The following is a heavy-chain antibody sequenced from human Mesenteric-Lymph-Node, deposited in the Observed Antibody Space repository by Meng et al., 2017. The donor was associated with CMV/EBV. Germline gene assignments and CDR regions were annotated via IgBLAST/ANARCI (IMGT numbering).Heavy chain of an antibody. D-gene: IGHD3-16*01. CDR3: VKDDNDYMGEIGS. CDR2: IYTDDVKT. V-gene: IGHV3-23*03. J-gene: IGHJ5*02. Sequence: GESLKISCAASGFTFIKYAMSWVRQAPGKGLEWVSVIYTDDVKTYYADSVKGRFTISRDHSKNMLYLQMNSLRAEDTATYYRVKDDNDYMGEIGSWGQGTLVTVSS. CDR1: GFTFIKYA.